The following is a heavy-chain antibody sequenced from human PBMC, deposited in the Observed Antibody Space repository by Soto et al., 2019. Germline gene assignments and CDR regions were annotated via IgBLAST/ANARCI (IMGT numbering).Heavy chain of an antibody. V-gene: IGHV4-30-4*01. CDR2: IFYTGST. Sequence: QVQLQESGPGLVMPSQTLSLTCTVSGGSISSGDYYWSWIRQPPGKGLEWIGCIFYTGSTYYNPSLKSRITISVHTSKNQFSLKLSSVTAADTAVYYCARVGLYCSGGSCYYFDYWGQGTLVTVSS. J-gene: IGHJ4*02. D-gene: IGHD2-15*01. CDR3: ARVGLYCSGGSCYYFDY. CDR1: GGSISSGDYY.